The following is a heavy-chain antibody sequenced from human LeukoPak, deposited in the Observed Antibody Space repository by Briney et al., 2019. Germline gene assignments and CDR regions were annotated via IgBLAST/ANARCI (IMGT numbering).Heavy chain of an antibody. D-gene: IGHD6-13*01. CDR2: IYYSGST. Sequence: PSETLSLTCTVSGGSISSYYWSWIRQPPGKGLEWIGYIYYSGSTNYNPSLKSRVTISVDTSKNQFSLKLSSVTAADTAVYYCARGIAAAATGWFDPWGQGTLSPSPQ. V-gene: IGHV4-59*01. J-gene: IGHJ5*02. CDR1: GGSISSYY. CDR3: ARGIAAAATGWFDP.